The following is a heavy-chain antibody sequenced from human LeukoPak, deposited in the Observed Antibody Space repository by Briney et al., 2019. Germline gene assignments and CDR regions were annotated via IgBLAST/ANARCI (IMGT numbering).Heavy chain of an antibody. J-gene: IGHJ4*02. V-gene: IGHV3-23*01. CDR2: ISGSGSGGNT. D-gene: IGHD5-24*01. CDR3: AKSGYNRFDY. CDR1: GFTFSSSA. Sequence: GGSLRLSCAASGFTFSSSALRWVRQAPGKGLEWASSISGSGSGGNTYYADSVKGRFTISRDNSKNTLYLQMNSLRAEDTAVYYCAKSGYNRFDYWGQGTLVTVSS.